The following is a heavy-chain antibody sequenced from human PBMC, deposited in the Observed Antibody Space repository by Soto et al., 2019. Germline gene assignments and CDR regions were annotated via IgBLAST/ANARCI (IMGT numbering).Heavy chain of an antibody. V-gene: IGHV4-34*01. D-gene: IGHD2-2*01. CDR3: ARAASLEGYCSSTSCYGGNFDY. CDR2: INHSGSI. J-gene: IGHJ4*02. CDR1: GGSFSGYY. Sequence: QVQLQQWGAGLLKPSETLSLTCAVYGGSFSGYYWSWIRQPPGKGLEWIGEINHSGSINYNPSLKSRVTISVDTSKNQFSLKLSSVTAADTAVYYCARAASLEGYCSSTSCYGGNFDYWGQGTLVTVSS.